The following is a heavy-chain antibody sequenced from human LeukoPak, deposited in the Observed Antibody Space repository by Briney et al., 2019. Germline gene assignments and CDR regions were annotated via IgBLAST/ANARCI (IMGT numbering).Heavy chain of an antibody. CDR2: INPNSGGT. D-gene: IGHD3-22*01. J-gene: IGHJ4*02. CDR3: ARSGVAYYDSSGYYFPFDY. CDR1: GFTFTGYY. Sequence: ASVKVSCKASGFTFTGYYMHWVRQAPGQGLEWMGWINPNSGGTNYAQKFQGRVTMTRDTSISTAYMELSRLRSDDTAVYYCARSGVAYYDSSGYYFPFDYWGQGTLVTVSS. V-gene: IGHV1-2*02.